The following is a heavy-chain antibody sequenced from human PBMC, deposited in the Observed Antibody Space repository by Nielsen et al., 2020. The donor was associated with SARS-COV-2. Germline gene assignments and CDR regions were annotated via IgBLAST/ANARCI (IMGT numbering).Heavy chain of an antibody. CDR2: VVPLIDVT. D-gene: IGHD5-12*01. V-gene: IGHV1-69*04. Sequence: SVKVSCKASGGTFGTYAVSWLRQAPGQGLEWMGRVVPLIDVTNYAQRFQGRLTITADKSTDTASMELSSLTSEDTAVYYCARATVNTGYEIIDFWGQGTLVSVSS. CDR1: GGTFGTYA. CDR3: ARATVNTGYEIIDF. J-gene: IGHJ4*02.